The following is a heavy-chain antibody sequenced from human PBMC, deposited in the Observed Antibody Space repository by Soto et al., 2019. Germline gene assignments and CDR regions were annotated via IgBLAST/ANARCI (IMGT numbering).Heavy chain of an antibody. Sequence: SGPTLVNPTQTLTLTCTFSGFSLRTSGMRVSWIRQPPGKALEWLALIDWDDDKYYSTSLKTRLTISKDTSKNQVVLTMTNMDPVDTATYYCARGVGDLLWKARPYYFDYWGQGTLVTVSS. D-gene: IGHD3-10*01. CDR1: GFSLRTSGMR. CDR3: ARGVGDLLWKARPYYFDY. CDR2: IDWDDDK. J-gene: IGHJ4*02. V-gene: IGHV2-70*01.